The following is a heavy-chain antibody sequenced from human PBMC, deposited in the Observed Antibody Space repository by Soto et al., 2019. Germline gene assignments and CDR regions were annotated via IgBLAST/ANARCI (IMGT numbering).Heavy chain of an antibody. CDR1: GGSFSGYY. V-gene: IGHV4-34*01. CDR2: INHSGST. D-gene: IGHD2-15*01. Sequence: SETLSLTCAVYGGSFSGYYWSWIRQPPGKGLEWIGEINHSGSTNYNPSLKSRVTISVDTSKNQFSLKLSSVTAADTAVYYCARCTRGSCCKWGQGTLVTVSS. J-gene: IGHJ4*02. CDR3: ARCTRGSCCK.